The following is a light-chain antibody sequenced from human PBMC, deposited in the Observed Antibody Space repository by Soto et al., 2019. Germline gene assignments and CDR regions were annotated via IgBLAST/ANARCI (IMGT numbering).Light chain of an antibody. V-gene: IGKV3-20*01. CDR2: GAS. J-gene: IGKJ4*01. CDR1: QSLGSTF. CDR3: HQYGTLPLS. Sequence: EILLTQSPGPLSLSPGDRATLSCRASQSLGSTFLAWYQQKSGQRPRLLIYGASDRATDIPDRFSGSGSGADFTLAISRLEPEDFAVYFCHQYGTLPLSFGGGTKVEIK.